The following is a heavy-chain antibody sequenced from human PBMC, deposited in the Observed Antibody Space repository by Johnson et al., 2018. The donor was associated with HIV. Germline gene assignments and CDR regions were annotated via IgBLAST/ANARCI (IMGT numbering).Heavy chain of an antibody. CDR1: GITVATNY. J-gene: IGHJ3*02. Sequence: MLLVESGGGLVQPGGSLRLSCAASGITVATNYMRWVRQAPGKGLERVSVIFSVGDVYFAVSVKGRFTTSRDNSKNTLYLQMNSLTPEDTAVYYCARIPGGYSRDAFDIWGQGTMVTVSS. CDR2: IFSVGDV. V-gene: IGHV3-66*02. CDR3: ARIPGGYSRDAFDI. D-gene: IGHD5-18*01.